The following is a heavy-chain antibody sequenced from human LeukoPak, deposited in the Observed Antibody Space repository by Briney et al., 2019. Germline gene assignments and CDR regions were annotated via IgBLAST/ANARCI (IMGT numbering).Heavy chain of an antibody. CDR2: IYYSGST. CDR3: ARHGSIATGAFTH. CDR1: GGSISSSSYY. Sequence: ASETLSLTCTVSGGSISSSSYYWGWIRQPPGKGLEWIGSIYYSGSTYYNPSLKSRVTISVDTSKNQFSLKLGSVTAADTAVYYCARHGSIATGAFTHWGQGNLVTVSS. J-gene: IGHJ4*02. D-gene: IGHD6-13*01. V-gene: IGHV4-39*01.